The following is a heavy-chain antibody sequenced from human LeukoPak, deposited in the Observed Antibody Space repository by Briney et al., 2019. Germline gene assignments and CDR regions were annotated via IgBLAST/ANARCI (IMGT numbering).Heavy chain of an antibody. CDR3: ARSGHWAAAYYYYYMDV. J-gene: IGHJ6*03. CDR2: ISNRGTTI. Sequence: SGGSLRLSCAASGFTFSDYSMSWIRQAPGKGLEWVSYISNRGTTIHYAVSVKGRFTISRDNAKNSLYLQMNSLRAEDTAVYYCARSGHWAAAYYYYYMDVWGNGTTVTVSS. D-gene: IGHD3-16*01. V-gene: IGHV3-11*01. CDR1: GFTFSDYS.